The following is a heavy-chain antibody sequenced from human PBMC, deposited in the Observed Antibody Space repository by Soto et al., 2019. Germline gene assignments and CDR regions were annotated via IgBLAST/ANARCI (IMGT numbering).Heavy chain of an antibody. CDR2: ISGSGDST. CDR3: AKQAPYSNSWYEIDH. J-gene: IGHJ4*02. Sequence: EVQLLESGGGLVQPGGSLRLSCAASGFTFSSYGINWVRQAPGKGLEWVSGISGSGDSTHYADSVKGRFTISRDNSKNTLYLQMNSLRAEDTAVYYCAKQAPYSNSWYEIDHWGQGTQVTVSS. V-gene: IGHV3-23*01. D-gene: IGHD6-13*01. CDR1: GFTFSSYG.